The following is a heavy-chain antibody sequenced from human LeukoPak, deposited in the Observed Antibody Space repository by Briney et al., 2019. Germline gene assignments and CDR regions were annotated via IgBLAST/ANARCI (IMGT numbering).Heavy chain of an antibody. CDR2: IYTSGST. CDR3: ARDSFSDSGVDY. Sequence: SQTLSLTCTVSGGSISSGSYYWRWIRQPAGKGLEWIGRIYTSGSTNYNPSLKSRVTISVDTSKNQFSLKLSSVTAADTAVYYCARDSFSDSGVDYWGQGTLVTVSS. V-gene: IGHV4-61*02. CDR1: GGSISSGSYY. J-gene: IGHJ4*02. D-gene: IGHD4-17*01.